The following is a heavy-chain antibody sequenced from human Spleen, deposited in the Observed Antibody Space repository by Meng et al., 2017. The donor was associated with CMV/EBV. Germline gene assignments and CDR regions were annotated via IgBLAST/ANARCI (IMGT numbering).Heavy chain of an antibody. V-gene: IGHV3-7*01. D-gene: IGHD1-26*01. CDR1: GFIFSNYW. Sequence: GESLKISCVASGFIFSNYWMSWVRQAPGKGLEWVANIKRDGREIFYADSVKGRFTIARDNAKNSLYLQMKSLRAEDTAVYYCARELEWELPVGVFDIWGQGTMVTVSS. CDR2: IKRDGREI. J-gene: IGHJ3*02. CDR3: ARELEWELPVGVFDI.